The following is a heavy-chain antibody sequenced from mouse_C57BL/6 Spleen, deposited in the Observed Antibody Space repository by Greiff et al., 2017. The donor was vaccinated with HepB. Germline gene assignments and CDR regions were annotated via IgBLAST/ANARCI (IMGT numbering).Heavy chain of an antibody. J-gene: IGHJ1*03. CDR2: IYPGDGDT. D-gene: IGHD2-3*01. V-gene: IGHV1-80*01. CDR1: GYAFSSYW. Sequence: VQLVESGAELVKPGASVKISCKASGYAFSSYWMNWVKQRPGKGLEWIGQIYPGDGDTNYNGKFKGKATLTADKSSSTAYMQLSSLTSEDSAVYFCARGLYEGYFDVWGTGTTVTVSS. CDR3: ARGLYEGYFDV.